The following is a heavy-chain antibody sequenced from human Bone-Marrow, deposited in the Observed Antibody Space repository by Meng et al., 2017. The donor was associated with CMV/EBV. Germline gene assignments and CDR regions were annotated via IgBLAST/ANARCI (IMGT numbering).Heavy chain of an antibody. V-gene: IGHV1-18*01. CDR2: ISAYNGNT. CDR1: GYTFTSYG. D-gene: IGHD2-8*02. J-gene: IGHJ6*02. CDR3: ARVAGGDYYYGLDV. Sequence: ASVKVSCKASGYTFTSYGISWVRQAPGQGLEWMGWISAYNGNTNYAQKLQGRVTMTTDTSTSTAYMELRSLRSDDTAVYYCARVAGGDYYYGLDVWGQGTTVTVSS.